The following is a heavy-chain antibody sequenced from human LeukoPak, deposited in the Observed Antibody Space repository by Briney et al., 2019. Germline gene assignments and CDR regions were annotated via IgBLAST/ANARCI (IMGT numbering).Heavy chain of an antibody. D-gene: IGHD3-22*01. CDR2: ISSSRRTI. CDR3: ARDGDSGGYYYGPFDN. Sequence: GGSLRLSCAASGFTFSLFGMTWVRQAPGKGLEWISYISSSRRTINYADSVKGRFTISRDNAKNSLYLQMNNLRAEETAVYYCARDGDSGGYYYGPFDNWGQGTLVTVSS. CDR1: GFTFSLFG. J-gene: IGHJ4*02. V-gene: IGHV3-48*04.